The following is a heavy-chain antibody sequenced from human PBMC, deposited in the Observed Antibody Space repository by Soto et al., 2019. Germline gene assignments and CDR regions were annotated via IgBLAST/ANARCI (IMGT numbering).Heavy chain of an antibody. Sequence: GXXRRXXXXXSGFAXPXYAMXXXXQAXGKGLEWVALIIGNAASTDYADSVKGRFTISRDNSKNILYPQMNSLRVEDTAIYYCAKDLRPDSRYDLDFWGQGTLVTVSS. V-gene: IGHV3-23*01. CDR3: AKDLRPDSRYDLDF. CDR1: GFAXPXYA. J-gene: IGHJ4*02. CDR2: IIGNAAST. D-gene: IGHD5-12*01.